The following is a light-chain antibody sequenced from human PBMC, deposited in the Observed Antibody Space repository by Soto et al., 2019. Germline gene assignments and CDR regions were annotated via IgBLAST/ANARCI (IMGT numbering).Light chain of an antibody. CDR2: RAS. CDR3: QQCGTSPSIT. Sequence: EIVLTQSPGTLSLSPGERATLSCRASQSLSRNYLAWYQQKPGQAPRLLIYRASTRAAGIPDRFSGSGSGTDFTLTISILEPEDFAIYYCQQCGTSPSITFGQGTRLEIK. CDR1: QSLSRNY. V-gene: IGKV3-20*01. J-gene: IGKJ5*01.